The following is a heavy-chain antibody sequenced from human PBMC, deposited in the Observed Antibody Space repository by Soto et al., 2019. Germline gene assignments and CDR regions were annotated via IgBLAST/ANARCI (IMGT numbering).Heavy chain of an antibody. CDR2: IIPILGIA. D-gene: IGHD2-21*01. CDR3: ARDGGEGGENY. Sequence: QVQLVQSGAEVKKPGSSVKVSCKASGGTFSSYTISWVRQAPGQGLEWMGRIIPILGIANYAQKVQARVTTTADKATSTPYMERSSVRAEDTGVYYCARDGGEGGENYWGQGTLVTVSS. CDR1: GGTFSSYT. J-gene: IGHJ4*02. V-gene: IGHV1-69*08.